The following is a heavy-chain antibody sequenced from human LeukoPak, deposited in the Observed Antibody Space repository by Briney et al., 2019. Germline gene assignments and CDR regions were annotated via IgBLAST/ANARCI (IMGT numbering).Heavy chain of an antibody. J-gene: IGHJ4*02. CDR1: GGSISSYY. CDR2: IYYSGST. CDR3: ARGLGSDFDY. V-gene: IGHV4-59*01. D-gene: IGHD3-16*01. Sequence: SETLSPTCTASGGSISSYYWSWIRQPPGKGLEWIGYIYYSGSTNYNPSLKSRVTISVDTSKNQFSLKLSSVTAADTAAYYCARGLGSDFDYWGQGTLVTVSS.